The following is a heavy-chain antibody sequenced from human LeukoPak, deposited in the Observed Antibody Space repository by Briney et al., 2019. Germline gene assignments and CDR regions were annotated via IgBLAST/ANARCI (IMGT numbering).Heavy chain of an antibody. D-gene: IGHD1-1*01. CDR2: FGGNGGNT. CDR3: AKSLNWNFES. Sequence: PGGSLRLSCAASGFTFSSYAMNWVRQAPGKGLEWVSSFGGNGGNTYYADSVRGRFTISRDNSKNTLYLQMNSLRAEDTAIYFCAKSLNWNFESWGRGTLDTVSS. V-gene: IGHV3-23*01. CDR1: GFTFSSYA. J-gene: IGHJ4*02.